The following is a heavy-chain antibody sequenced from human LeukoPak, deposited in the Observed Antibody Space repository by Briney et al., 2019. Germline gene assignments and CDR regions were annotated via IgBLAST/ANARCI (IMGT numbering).Heavy chain of an antibody. D-gene: IGHD6-19*01. Sequence: GGSLRLSCAASGFSFTSYSMNWVRQAPGKGLEWVSSISITSSYIYYADSVKGRFTISRDNAKNTLYLQMNSLKAEDTAVYYCVRDSPSGFFDLWGRGTLVTVSS. J-gene: IGHJ2*01. CDR3: VRDSPSGFFDL. V-gene: IGHV3-21*01. CDR1: GFSFTSYS. CDR2: ISITSSYI.